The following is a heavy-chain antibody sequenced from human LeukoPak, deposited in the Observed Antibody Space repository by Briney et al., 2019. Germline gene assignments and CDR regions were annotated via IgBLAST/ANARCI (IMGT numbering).Heavy chain of an antibody. J-gene: IGHJ3*02. CDR1: GFTFGDYA. Sequence: PGRSLRLSCTASGFTFGDYAMSWVRQAPGKGLEWVGSIRSKAYGGTTEYAASVKGRFTISRDDSKSIAYLQMNSLKTEDTAVYYCTRIVVVAAFDAFDIWGQGTMVTVSS. CDR2: IRSKAYGGTT. CDR3: TRIVVVAAFDAFDI. V-gene: IGHV3-49*04. D-gene: IGHD2-15*01.